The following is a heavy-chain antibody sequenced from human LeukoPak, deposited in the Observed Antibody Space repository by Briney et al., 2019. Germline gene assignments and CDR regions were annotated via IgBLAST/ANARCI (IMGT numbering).Heavy chain of an antibody. V-gene: IGHV3-30-3*01. CDR3: ARPGIAAAGLKTHYFDY. CDR2: ISYDGSNK. CDR1: GFTFSSYA. J-gene: IGHJ4*02. Sequence: PGGSLRLSCAASGFTFSSYAMHWVRQAPGKGLEWVAVISYDGSNKYYADSVKGRFTISRDNSKNTLYLQMNSLRAEDTAVYYCARPGIAAAGLKTHYFDYWGQGTLVTVSS. D-gene: IGHD6-13*01.